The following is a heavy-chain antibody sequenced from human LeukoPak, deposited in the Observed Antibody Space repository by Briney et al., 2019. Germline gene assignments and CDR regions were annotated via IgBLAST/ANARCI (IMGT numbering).Heavy chain of an antibody. CDR1: GYSFTSHW. V-gene: IGHV5-51*01. J-gene: IGHJ4*02. Sequence: GESLKISLKGSGYSFTSHWIGWVRQMPGKGLEGMGIIYPGDSNTRYSPSFQGQVTISADKSITTAYLQWSSLKASDTAMYYCAKARWGSVDSWGQGTLVTVSS. CDR3: AKARWGSVDS. CDR2: IYPGDSNT. D-gene: IGHD4-23*01.